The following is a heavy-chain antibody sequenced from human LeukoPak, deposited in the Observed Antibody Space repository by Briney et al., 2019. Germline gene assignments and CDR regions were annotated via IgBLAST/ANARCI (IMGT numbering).Heavy chain of an antibody. D-gene: IGHD1-14*01. J-gene: IGHJ3*01. CDR2: MLYDGSGI. V-gene: IGHV3-30*04. CDR1: GFTFGDYA. CDR3: ARDLASGNHPDGFDV. Sequence: GGSLRLSCTGSGFTFGDYAMAWVRQAPGKGLEWVALMLYDGSGIYYADSVKGRFSVSRDNSNYMFYLQMTSLRAEDSAVYYCARDLASGNHPDGFDVWAQGTLVTVSS.